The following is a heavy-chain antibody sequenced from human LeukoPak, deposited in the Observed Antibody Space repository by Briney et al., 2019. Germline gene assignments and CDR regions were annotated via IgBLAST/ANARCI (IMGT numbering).Heavy chain of an antibody. CDR2: ISSSSSYI. D-gene: IGHD3-22*01. V-gene: IGHV3-21*01. Sequence: PGGSLRLSCAASGFTFSSYSMNWVRQAPGKGLEWVSSISSSSSYIYYADSVKGRFTISRDNAKNSLYLQMNSLRAEDTAVYYCAREIYCDSSVLDYWGQGTLVTVSS. CDR3: AREIYCDSSVLDY. CDR1: GFTFSSYS. J-gene: IGHJ4*02.